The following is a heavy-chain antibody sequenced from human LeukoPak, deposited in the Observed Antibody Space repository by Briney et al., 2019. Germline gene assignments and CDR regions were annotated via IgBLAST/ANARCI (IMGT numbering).Heavy chain of an antibody. CDR1: GGSISGHY. CDR3: ARAGGWLRLTHHYFDY. V-gene: IGHV4-59*11. CDR2: IYYSGST. D-gene: IGHD5-12*01. J-gene: IGHJ4*02. Sequence: PSETLSLTCTVAGGSISGHYWSWIRQPPGKGLEWVGYIYYSGSTNYNPSLESRLTISVDTSKKQFSLKLTSVTAADTALYFCARAGGWLRLTHHYFDYWGQGTLVTVSS.